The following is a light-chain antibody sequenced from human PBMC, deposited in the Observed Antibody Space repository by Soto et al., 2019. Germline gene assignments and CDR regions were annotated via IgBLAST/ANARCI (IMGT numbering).Light chain of an antibody. V-gene: IGLV1-44*01. CDR2: YNN. CDR1: SSNIGSNT. Sequence: QSVLTQPPSASGTPGQRVTISCSGSSSNIGSNTVNWYQQLPGTAPKLLIYYNNQRPSGVPDRFSGSKSGTSASLAISGLQSEDEGDYYCAAWDDSLNGLVFGTGTKLTVL. CDR3: AAWDDSLNGLV. J-gene: IGLJ1*01.